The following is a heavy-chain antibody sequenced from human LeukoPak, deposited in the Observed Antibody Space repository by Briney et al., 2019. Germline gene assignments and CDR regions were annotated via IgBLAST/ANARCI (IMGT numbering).Heavy chain of an antibody. J-gene: IGHJ4*02. CDR2: ISSSGDTV. V-gene: IGHV3-48*03. Sequence: GGSLRLSCVASGFTFSSYEMNWVRKAPGKGPEWVSYISSSGDTVFYGYSLKGRFTISRDNARNSVYLQMNNLRVEDTAVYYCARDGSFTSGSYFDSWGQGTRVTVSS. D-gene: IGHD6-19*01. CDR1: GFTFSSYE. CDR3: ARDGSFTSGSYFDS.